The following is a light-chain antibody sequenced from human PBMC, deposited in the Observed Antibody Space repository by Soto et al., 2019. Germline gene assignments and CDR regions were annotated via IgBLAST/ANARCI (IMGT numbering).Light chain of an antibody. CDR1: QSIASW. V-gene: IGKV1-5*01. Sequence: DIQMTQSPSTLSASVGDRITITCRASQSIASWLVWYQQKPGKAPTVLIYDASTLESGVPARFSGGGSRTEFTLTITSLQPDDFATYYCQQYETSSGTFGQGTKVE. CDR2: DAS. CDR3: QQYETSSGT. J-gene: IGKJ1*01.